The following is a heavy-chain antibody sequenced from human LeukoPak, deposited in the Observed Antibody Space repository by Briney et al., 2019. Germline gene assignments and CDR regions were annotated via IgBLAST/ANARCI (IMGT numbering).Heavy chain of an antibody. Sequence: ASVKVSCKASGGTFSSYAISWVRQAPGQGLGWMGRIIPIIGIANYAQSFQGRVTITADKSTSTAYMELSSLRSEDTAVYYCASPRGSGSYYNEPFDYWGQGTLVTVSS. CDR2: IIPIIGIA. V-gene: IGHV1-69*04. J-gene: IGHJ4*02. D-gene: IGHD3-10*01. CDR1: GGTFSSYA. CDR3: ASPRGSGSYYNEPFDY.